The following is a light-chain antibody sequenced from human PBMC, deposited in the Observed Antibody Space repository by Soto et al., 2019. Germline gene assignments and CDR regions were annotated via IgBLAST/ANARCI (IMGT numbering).Light chain of an antibody. V-gene: IGKV1-5*03. Sequence: DIQMTQSPSTLSSSVGDTVTIACRASQSISVWLAWYRQKAGKAPKLLIYQASNLESGVPSRFRGSGSGTEFTLTINSLQPEDFATYYCQQNKAYPWTFGQGTKVELK. CDR1: QSISVW. J-gene: IGKJ1*01. CDR2: QAS. CDR3: QQNKAYPWT.